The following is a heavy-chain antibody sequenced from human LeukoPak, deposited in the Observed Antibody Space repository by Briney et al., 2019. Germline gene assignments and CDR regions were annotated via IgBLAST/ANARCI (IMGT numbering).Heavy chain of an antibody. D-gene: IGHD4-17*01. V-gene: IGHV3-7*01. CDR3: APLGIYDDYARRGCFDY. Sequence: PGPSLTLSCAASGFTFSNYWMSWVRQAPGKGLEWVANIKKDGSDKYYVDSVKGRFTISRDNAKKSLYLHMNSLRAEDTAVYYCAPLGIYDDYARRGCFDYWGEGTLVTVSS. J-gene: IGHJ4*02. CDR2: IKKDGSDK. CDR1: GFTFSNYW.